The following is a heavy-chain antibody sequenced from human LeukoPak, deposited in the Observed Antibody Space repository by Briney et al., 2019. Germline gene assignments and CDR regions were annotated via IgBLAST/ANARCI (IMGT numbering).Heavy chain of an antibody. Sequence: GGSLRLSCAASGFTFSSYSMNWVRQAPGKGPEWVSSISSSSSYIYYADSVKGRFTISRDNAKNSLYLQMNSLRAEDTAVYYCARDYGDYEGFGYWGQGTLVTVSS. CDR2: ISSSSSYI. V-gene: IGHV3-21*01. CDR3: ARDYGDYEGFGY. CDR1: GFTFSSYS. D-gene: IGHD4-17*01. J-gene: IGHJ4*02.